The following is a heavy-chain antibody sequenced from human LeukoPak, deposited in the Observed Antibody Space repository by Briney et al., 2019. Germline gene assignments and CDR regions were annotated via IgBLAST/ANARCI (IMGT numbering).Heavy chain of an antibody. CDR3: ARDLGTSSSWYGSYYYYGMDV. CDR2: ISYDGSNK. D-gene: IGHD6-13*01. Sequence: GGSLRLSCAASGFTFSSYAMHWVRQAPGKGLGWVAVISYDGSNKYYADSVKGRFTISRDNSKNTLYLQMNSLRAEDTAVYYCARDLGTSSSWYGSYYYYGMDVWGQGTTVTVSS. CDR1: GFTFSSYA. V-gene: IGHV3-30*04. J-gene: IGHJ6*02.